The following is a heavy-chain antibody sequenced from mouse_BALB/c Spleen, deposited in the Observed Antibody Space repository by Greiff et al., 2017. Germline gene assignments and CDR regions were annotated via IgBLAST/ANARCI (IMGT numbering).Heavy chain of an antibody. CDR2: ISYDGSN. Sequence: DVKLQESGPGLVKPSQSLSLTCSVTGYSITSGYYWNWIRQFPGNKLEWMGYISYDGSNNYNPSLKNRISITRDTSKNQFFLKLNSVTTEDTATYYCARSKGKIRRYFDVWGAGTTVTVSS. V-gene: IGHV3-6*02. CDR3: ARSKGKIRRYFDV. J-gene: IGHJ1*01. CDR1: GYSITSGYY.